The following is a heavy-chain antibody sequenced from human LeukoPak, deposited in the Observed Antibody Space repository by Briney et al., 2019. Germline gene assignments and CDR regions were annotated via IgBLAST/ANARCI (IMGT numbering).Heavy chain of an antibody. J-gene: IGHJ3*02. V-gene: IGHV3-30*19. CDR1: GFTFSAYG. CDR3: ARGSTVTGAFDI. D-gene: IGHD4-11*01. CDR2: ISYDGSNK. Sequence: GGSLRLSCAASGFTFSAYGMHWVRQAPGKGLEWVAVISYDGSNKYYADSVKGRFTISRDNSKNTLYLQMNSLRAEDTAVYYCARGSTVTGAFDIWGQGTMVTVSS.